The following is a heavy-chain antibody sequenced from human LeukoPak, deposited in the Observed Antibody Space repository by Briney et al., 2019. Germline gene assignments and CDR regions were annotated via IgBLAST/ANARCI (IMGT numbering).Heavy chain of an antibody. V-gene: IGHV3-23*01. CDR1: GFTFSNYG. CDR3: VSRGYGHT. J-gene: IGHJ4*02. Sequence: GGSLRLSCAAAGFTFSNYGMTWVRQAPGKGLEWVSAIGTSGGTRYYADSVKGRFTVSRDNSKNTLSLQMNSLGAEDTAVYYCVSRGYGHTWGPGALVTVSS. CDR2: IGTSGGTR. D-gene: IGHD5-18*01.